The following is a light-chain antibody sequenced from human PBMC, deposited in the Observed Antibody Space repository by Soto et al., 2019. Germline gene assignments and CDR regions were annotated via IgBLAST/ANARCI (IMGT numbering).Light chain of an antibody. CDR3: AAWDDSLSAWV. CDR1: SSNIGSNY. V-gene: IGLV1-47*02. J-gene: IGLJ3*02. Sequence: QSVLTQPPSASGTPGQRVTISCSGSSSNIGSNYVVWYQQLPGTAPKLLIYTNNQRPSGVPDRFSGSKSGTSASLAISGLRSEDEAAYYCAAWDDSLSAWVFGGGTKLTVL. CDR2: TNN.